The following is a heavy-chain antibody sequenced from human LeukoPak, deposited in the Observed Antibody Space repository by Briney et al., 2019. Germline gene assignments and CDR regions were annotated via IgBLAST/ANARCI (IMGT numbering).Heavy chain of an antibody. Sequence: HGESLKISCKGSGYSFINYWIGWVRQMPGKGLEWMGIIYPGDSESRYSPSFQGPVTISADKSISTAYLQWSSLKASDTAMYYCVRHNTGADYWGQGTLVTVSS. CDR1: GYSFINYW. D-gene: IGHD1-14*01. CDR2: IYPGDSES. CDR3: VRHNTGADY. V-gene: IGHV5-51*01. J-gene: IGHJ4*02.